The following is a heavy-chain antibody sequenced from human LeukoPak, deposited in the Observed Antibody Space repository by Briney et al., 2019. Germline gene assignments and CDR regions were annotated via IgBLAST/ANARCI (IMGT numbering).Heavy chain of an antibody. D-gene: IGHD6-13*01. J-gene: IGHJ3*02. Sequence: SLKVSCKASGGTFSSYAISWVRQAPGQGLEWMGGIIPIFGTANSAQKFQGRVTFTMEESTSTAYTELSSLISEDACVYYCASDSSSWFDAFDIWGQRTMVTVSS. CDR1: GGTFSSYA. CDR2: IIPIFGTA. CDR3: ASDSSSWFDAFDI. V-gene: IGHV1-69*05.